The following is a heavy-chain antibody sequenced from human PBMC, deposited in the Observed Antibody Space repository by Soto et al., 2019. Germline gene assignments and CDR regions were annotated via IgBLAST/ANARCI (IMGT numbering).Heavy chain of an antibody. CDR2: ISGSGGST. J-gene: IGHJ5*02. CDR1: GFTFSSYA. D-gene: IGHD3-3*01. V-gene: IGHV3-23*01. CDR3: AKGRITIFGVVIKWNWFDP. Sequence: EVQLLESGGGLVQPGGSLRLSCAASGFTFSSYAMSWVRQAPGKGLEWVSAISGSGGSTYYADSVKGRFTISRDNSKNTLYLQMNSLRAEDTAVYYCAKGRITIFGVVIKWNWFDPWGQGTLVTVSS.